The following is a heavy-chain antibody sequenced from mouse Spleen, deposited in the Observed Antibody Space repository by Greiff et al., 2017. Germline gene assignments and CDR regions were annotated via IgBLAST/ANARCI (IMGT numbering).Heavy chain of an antibody. Sequence: EVQLQQSGPGLVKPSQSLSLTCSVTGYSITSGYYWNWIRQFPGNKLEWMGYISYDGSNNYNPSLKNRISITRDTSKNQFFLKLNSVTTEDTATYYCARDRDWDYYGSSLSWFAYWGQGTLVTVSA. D-gene: IGHD1-1*01. CDR1: GYSITSGYY. J-gene: IGHJ3*01. CDR3: ARDRDWDYYGSSLSWFAY. CDR2: ISYDGSN. V-gene: IGHV3-6*01.